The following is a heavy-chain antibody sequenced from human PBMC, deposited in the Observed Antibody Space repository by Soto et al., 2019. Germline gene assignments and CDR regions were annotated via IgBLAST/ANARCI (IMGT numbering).Heavy chain of an antibody. CDR3: VKAREMHRTRYWFDP. CDR2: ISSNGGST. J-gene: IGHJ5*02. CDR1: GFTISSYA. V-gene: IGHV3-64D*06. Sequence: GGSLRLSCSASGFTISSYAMHWVRQAPGKGLEYVSAISSNGGSTYYADSVKGRFTISRDNSKNTLYLQMSSLRAEDTAVYYCVKAREMHRTRYWFDPWGQGTLVTVSS.